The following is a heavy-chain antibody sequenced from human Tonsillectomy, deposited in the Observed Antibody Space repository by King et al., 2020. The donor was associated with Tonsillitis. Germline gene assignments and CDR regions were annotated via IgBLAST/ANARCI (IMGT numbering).Heavy chain of an antibody. CDR3: AKVARSWYDNDAFDI. CDR1: GFTFNNYG. Sequence: VQLVESGGGVVQPGRSLRLSCAASGFTFNNYGMHWVRQAPGKGLVWVAVISYDETNIYYADSVKGRFTISRDNSKNTLYLQMNSLRPEDTAVYNCAKVARSWYDNDAFDIWGQGTMVTVSS. CDR2: ISYDETNI. J-gene: IGHJ3*02. V-gene: IGHV3-30*18. D-gene: IGHD6-13*01.